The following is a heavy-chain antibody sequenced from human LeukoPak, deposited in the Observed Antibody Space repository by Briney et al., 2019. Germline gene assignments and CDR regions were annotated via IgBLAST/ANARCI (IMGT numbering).Heavy chain of an antibody. J-gene: IGHJ4*02. CDR2: INHSGST. CDR1: GGSFSGYY. CDR3: ARAGYSYGYVFGDYFDY. V-gene: IGHV4-34*01. Sequence: PSETLSLTCAVYGGSFSGYYWSWIRQPPGKGLEWIGEINHSGSTNYNPSLKSRVTISVDTSKNQFSLKLSSVTAADTAVYYCARAGYSYGYVFGDYFDYWGQGTLVTVSS. D-gene: IGHD5-18*01.